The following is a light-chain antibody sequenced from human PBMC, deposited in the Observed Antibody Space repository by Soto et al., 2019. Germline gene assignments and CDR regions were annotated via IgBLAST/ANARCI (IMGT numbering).Light chain of an antibody. CDR2: DNN. J-gene: IGLJ2*01. CDR3: ATWDGSLPGEV. CDR1: SSNIGNNY. Sequence: QSVLTQSPSVSAAPGQKVTISCSGSSSNIGNNYLSWYQQLPGTAPKLLIYDNNMRPSGVPDRFSGSKSGTSGTLDITGLQTGDEADYYCATWDGSLPGEVFGGGTKLTVL. V-gene: IGLV1-51*01.